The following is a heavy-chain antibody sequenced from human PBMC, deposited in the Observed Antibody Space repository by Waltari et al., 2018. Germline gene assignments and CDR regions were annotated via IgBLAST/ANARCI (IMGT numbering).Heavy chain of an antibody. CDR3: ARLDSRSGSYYFDY. V-gene: IGHV4-39*01. CDR2: IYYSGST. D-gene: IGHD1-26*01. Sequence: PPGKGVGWIGNIYYSGSTYYNPSLKSRVTTDIDTSKNQFSLKLSSVTAADTAVYFCARLDSRSGSYYFDYWGQGTLVTVSS. J-gene: IGHJ4*02.